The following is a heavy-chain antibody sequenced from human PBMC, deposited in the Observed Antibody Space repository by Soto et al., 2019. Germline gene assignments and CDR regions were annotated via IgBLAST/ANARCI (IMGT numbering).Heavy chain of an antibody. V-gene: IGHV4-30-4*01. D-gene: IGHD3-9*01. CDR3: ARADYDILTGPLTLY. CDR1: GGSISSGDYY. J-gene: IGHJ4*02. Sequence: SETLSLTCTVSGGSISSGDYYWSWIRQPPGKGLEWIGYIYYSGSTYYNPSLKSRVTISVDTSKNQFSLKLSSVTAADTAVYYCARADYDILTGPLTLYWGQGTLVTSPQ. CDR2: IYYSGST.